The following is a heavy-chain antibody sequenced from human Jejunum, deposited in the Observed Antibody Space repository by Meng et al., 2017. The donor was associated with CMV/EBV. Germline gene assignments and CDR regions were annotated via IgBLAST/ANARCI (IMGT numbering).Heavy chain of an antibody. Sequence: ESLHDLFKPQSPLSPSFTFSGTSLSSGRHFWGWLRQAPGNGLEWIATIHYTETTHHNPSLKSRITISVDTSKNQISLKVNSVTAADTAMYYCAADISTAWFYYWGQGTLVTVSS. CDR1: GTSLSSGRHF. J-gene: IGHJ4*02. D-gene: IGHD2-2*01. CDR2: IHYTETT. CDR3: AADISTAWFYY. V-gene: IGHV4-39*07.